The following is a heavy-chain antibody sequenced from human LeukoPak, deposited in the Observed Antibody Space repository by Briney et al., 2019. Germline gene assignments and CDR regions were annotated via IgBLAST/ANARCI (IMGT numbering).Heavy chain of an antibody. Sequence: SETLSLTCAVYGGSFSGYYWSWIRQPPGKGLEWIGEINHSGSTNYNPSLKSRVTISVDTSKNQFSLKLSSVTPEDTAVYYCARDLWFGELLRNWFDPWGQGTLVTVSS. CDR2: INHSGST. CDR3: ARDLWFGELLRNWFDP. V-gene: IGHV4-34*01. J-gene: IGHJ5*02. D-gene: IGHD3-10*01. CDR1: GGSFSGYY.